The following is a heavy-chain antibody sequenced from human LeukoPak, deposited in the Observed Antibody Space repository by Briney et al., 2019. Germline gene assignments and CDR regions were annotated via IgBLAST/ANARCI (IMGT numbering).Heavy chain of an antibody. CDR1: GFTFSDYS. Sequence: GGSLRLSCAASGFTFSDYSMNWVGQAPGRGLEWISYIGIDSGNTNYADSVKGRFTISGDKAKNSLYLQMNSLRVEDTAVYYCARDYKYAFDNWGQGTLVTVSS. CDR3: ARDYKYAFDN. D-gene: IGHD5-24*01. J-gene: IGHJ4*02. V-gene: IGHV3-48*01. CDR2: IGIDSGNT.